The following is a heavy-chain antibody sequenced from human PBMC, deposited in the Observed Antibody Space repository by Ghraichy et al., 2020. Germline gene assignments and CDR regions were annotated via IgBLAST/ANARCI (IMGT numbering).Heavy chain of an antibody. CDR3: AKGQPFVDTAMVTGFDY. CDR1: GFTFSSYA. D-gene: IGHD5-18*01. Sequence: LSLTCAASGFTFSSYAMSWVRQAPGKGLEWVSAISGSGGSTYYADSVKGRFTISRDNSKNTLYLQMNSLRAEDTAVYYCAKGQPFVDTAMVTGFDYWGQGTLVTVSS. J-gene: IGHJ4*02. V-gene: IGHV3-23*01. CDR2: ISGSGGST.